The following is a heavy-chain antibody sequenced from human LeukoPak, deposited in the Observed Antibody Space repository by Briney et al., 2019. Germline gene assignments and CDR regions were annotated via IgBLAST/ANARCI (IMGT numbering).Heavy chain of an antibody. Sequence: GGSLRLSCAASGFTVSSNYMSWVRQAPGKGLEWVSVIYSGGSTYYADSVKGRFTISRDNSKNTLCLQMNSLRAEDTAVYYCARDDVLTGYRDYWGQGTLVTVSS. CDR2: IYSGGST. V-gene: IGHV3-53*01. J-gene: IGHJ4*02. D-gene: IGHD3-9*01. CDR3: ARDDVLTGYRDY. CDR1: GFTVSSNY.